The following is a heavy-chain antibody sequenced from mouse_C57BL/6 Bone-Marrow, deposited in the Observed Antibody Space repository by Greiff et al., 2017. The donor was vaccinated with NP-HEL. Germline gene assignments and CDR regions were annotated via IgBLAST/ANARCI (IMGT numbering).Heavy chain of an antibody. J-gene: IGHJ4*01. V-gene: IGHV1-69*01. CDR2: IDPSDSYT. Sequence: QVQLQQPGAELVMPGASVKLSCKASGYTFTSYWMHWVKQRPGQGLEWIGEIDPSDSYTNYNQKFKGKSTLNVDKSSSTAYMQLSSLTSEDSAVYYCAREGDYLYAMDDWGQGTSVTVSS. CDR3: AREGDYLYAMDD. CDR1: GYTFTSYW. D-gene: IGHD2-4*01.